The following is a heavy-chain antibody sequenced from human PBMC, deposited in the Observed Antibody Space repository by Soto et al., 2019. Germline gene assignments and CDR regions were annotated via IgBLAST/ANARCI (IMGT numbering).Heavy chain of an antibody. CDR3: ARGRYISSGWYMDAFDI. Sequence: PGESLKITCKGSGYSFTSYWIGWVRQMPGKGLEWMGIIYPGDSDTRYSPSFQRLVTISAAKSISTAYLQWSSLKASDTAMYYCARGRYISSGWYMDAFDIWGQGTMVTVSS. CDR1: GYSFTSYW. V-gene: IGHV5-51*01. CDR2: IYPGDSDT. J-gene: IGHJ3*02. D-gene: IGHD6-19*01.